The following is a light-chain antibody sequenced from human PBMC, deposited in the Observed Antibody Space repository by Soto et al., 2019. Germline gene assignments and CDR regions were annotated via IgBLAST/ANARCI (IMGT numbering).Light chain of an antibody. V-gene: IGLV1-44*01. J-gene: IGLJ1*01. CDR3: EAWNDSLNGQV. CDR1: SSNIGSNT. Sequence: QSALTQPPSASGTPGQRVTISCSGSSSNIGSNTVNWYQQLPGTAPKLLIYSNNQRPSGVPDRFSGSKSGTSASLAISGPQFEDKAVYYWEAWNDSLNGQVFGTGTEVPVL. CDR2: SNN.